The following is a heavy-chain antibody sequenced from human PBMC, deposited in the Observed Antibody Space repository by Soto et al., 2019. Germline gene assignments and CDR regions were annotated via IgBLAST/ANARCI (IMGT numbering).Heavy chain of an antibody. CDR1: GFTFSGYS. CDR3: ARKGVAFDY. CDR2: ISTTSSSI. V-gene: IGHV3-48*02. J-gene: IGHJ4*02. D-gene: IGHD3-3*01. Sequence: GGSLRLSCAASGFTFSGYSVNWVRQAPGKGLEWISYISTTSSSIYYADSVKGRFTISRDNAKNSLFLQMNSLRDEDTAVYYCARKGVAFDYWGQGALVTVSS.